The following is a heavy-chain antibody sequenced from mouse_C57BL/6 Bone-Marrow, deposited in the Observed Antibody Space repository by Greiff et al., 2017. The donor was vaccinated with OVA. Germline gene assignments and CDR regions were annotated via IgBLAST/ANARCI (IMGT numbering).Heavy chain of an antibody. CDR1: GYTFTSYW. Sequence: QVQLQQPGAELVRPGSSVKLSCKASGYTFTSYWMHWVKQRPIQGLEWIGNIDPSDSETHYNQKFKDKATLTVDKSSSTAYMQLSSLTSEDSAVYYCARYPLYYYGSSPYFDYWGQGTTRTVSS. J-gene: IGHJ2*01. D-gene: IGHD1-1*01. V-gene: IGHV1-52*01. CDR2: IDPSDSET. CDR3: ARYPLYYYGSSPYFDY.